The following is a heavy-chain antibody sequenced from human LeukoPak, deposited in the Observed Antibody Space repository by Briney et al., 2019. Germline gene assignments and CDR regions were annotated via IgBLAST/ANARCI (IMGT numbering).Heavy chain of an antibody. J-gene: IGHJ4*02. D-gene: IGHD6-13*01. CDR3: VAIGLYSSSWSHYFDY. V-gene: IGHV1-24*01. CDR2: FDPEDGET. CDR1: GYTLTELS. Sequence: ASVKVSCKVSGYTLTELSMHWVRQAPGEGLEWMGGFDPEDGETIYAQKFQGRVTMTEDTSTDTAYMELSSLRSEDTAVYYCVAIGLYSSSWSHYFDYWGQGTLVTVSS.